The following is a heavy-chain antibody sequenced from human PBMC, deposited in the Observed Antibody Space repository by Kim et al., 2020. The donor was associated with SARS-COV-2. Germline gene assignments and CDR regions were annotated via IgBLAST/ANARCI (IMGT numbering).Heavy chain of an antibody. CDR2: ISGGGNTI. CDR3: ARSEGQQLALSYFDY. CDR1: RFTFSDYY. D-gene: IGHD6-13*01. J-gene: IGHJ4*02. V-gene: IGHV3-11*04. Sequence: GGSLRLSCAASRFTFSDYYMNWIRQAPGKGLEWVSYISGGGNTIYYADSVKGRFTISRDNARNSLYLQMNSLRAEDTAVYYCARSEGQQLALSYFDYWGQGTLVPVSS.